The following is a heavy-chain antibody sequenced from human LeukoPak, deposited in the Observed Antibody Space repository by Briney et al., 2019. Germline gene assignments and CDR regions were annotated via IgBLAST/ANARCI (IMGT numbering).Heavy chain of an antibody. CDR1: GFTFSANN. J-gene: IGHJ4*02. V-gene: IGHV3-30*01. CDR2: ISYHGSDK. D-gene: IGHD3-10*01. Sequence: GGSLRLSCAASGFTFSANNMHWVRQAPGKGLEWLAIISYHGSDKYYADSVKGRVTISRDNPKNTVYMEMIRLRPEDTAIYYCAKARAGTYGEFFDYWGQGALVTVSS. CDR3: AKARAGTYGEFFDY.